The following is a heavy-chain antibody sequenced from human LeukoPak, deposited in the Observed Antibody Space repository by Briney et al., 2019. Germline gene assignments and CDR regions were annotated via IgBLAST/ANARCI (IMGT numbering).Heavy chain of an antibody. CDR2: ISGSGGST. Sequence: GGSLRLSCAASGFTFSSYAMSWVRQAPGEGLEWVSAISGSGGSTYYADSVKGRFTIYRDNSKNTLYLQMNSLRAEDTAVYYCASIHRCITIFGVARNAFDIWGQGTMVTVSS. V-gene: IGHV3-23*01. CDR3: ASIHRCITIFGVARNAFDI. D-gene: IGHD3-3*01. J-gene: IGHJ3*02. CDR1: GFTFSSYA.